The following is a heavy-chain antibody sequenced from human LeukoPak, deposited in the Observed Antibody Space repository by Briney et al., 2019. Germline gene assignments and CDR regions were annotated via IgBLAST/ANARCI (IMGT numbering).Heavy chain of an antibody. Sequence: ASVKASCKASGYTFTGYYMHWVRQATGQGLEWMGWMNPNSGNRGYAQKFQGRLNMTRNTSISTAYMELSSLRSEDSAVYYCARRVGSGWPVQHWGQGTLVTVSS. J-gene: IGHJ1*01. CDR3: ARRVGSGWPVQH. CDR1: GYTFTGYY. CDR2: MNPNSGNR. V-gene: IGHV1-8*02. D-gene: IGHD6-19*01.